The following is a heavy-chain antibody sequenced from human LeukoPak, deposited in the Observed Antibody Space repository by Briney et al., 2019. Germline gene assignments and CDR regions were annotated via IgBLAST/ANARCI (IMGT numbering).Heavy chain of an antibody. CDR2: LNPNSGNT. V-gene: IGHV1-8*03. CDR1: GYTFTNYD. Sequence: GASVKVSCKASGYTFTNYDINWVRQATGQGLEWMGWLNPNSGNTGYAQKFQGRVTITRNTSISTAYMELSSLRSEDMAVYYCARGSSGWRTGFDYWGQGTLVTVSS. D-gene: IGHD6-19*01. J-gene: IGHJ4*02. CDR3: ARGSSGWRTGFDY.